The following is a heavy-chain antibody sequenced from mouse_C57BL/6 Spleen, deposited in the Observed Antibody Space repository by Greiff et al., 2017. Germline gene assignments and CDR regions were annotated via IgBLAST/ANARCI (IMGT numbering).Heavy chain of an antibody. CDR3: ARGYGAMDY. D-gene: IGHD2-2*01. J-gene: IGHJ4*01. CDR2: IDPEDGET. Sequence: EVQLQQSGAELVKPGASVKLSCTASGFNFKDYYMHWVKQRTEQGLEWIGRIDPEDGETKYGAKFQGKATIRADTFSKTAYMQLSSLTFEDTAVYYCARGYGAMDYWGQGTSVTVSS. CDR1: GFNFKDYY. V-gene: IGHV14-2*01.